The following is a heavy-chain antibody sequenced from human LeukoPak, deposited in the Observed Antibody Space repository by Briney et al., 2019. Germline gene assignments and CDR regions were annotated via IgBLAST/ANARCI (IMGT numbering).Heavy chain of an antibody. CDR3: ARERRAIDYYDSGTYYSDY. CDR2: IRSKASGEAT. V-gene: IGHV3-49*03. J-gene: IGHJ4*02. D-gene: IGHD3-10*01. Sequence: HPGGSLRLSCTTSGFTFGDYGISWFRQAPGKGLEWVGFIRSKASGEATECAASVKDRFTISRDDSKNIAYLQMISLKTEDTAVYYCARERRAIDYYDSGTYYSDYWGQGTLVTVSS. CDR1: GFTFGDYG.